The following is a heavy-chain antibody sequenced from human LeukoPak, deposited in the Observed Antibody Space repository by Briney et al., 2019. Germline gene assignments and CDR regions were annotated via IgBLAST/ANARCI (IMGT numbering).Heavy chain of an antibody. CDR2: ISAGADST. CDR1: TFTFSSYA. CDR3: TKSGPPDPY. V-gene: IGHV3-23*01. Sequence: GGSLRLSCAASTFTFSSYAMSWVRQAPGKGLEWVSAISAGADSTYYADSVQGRFTISRDNSKNTLYLQMNSLRAEDTAMYYCTKSGPPDPYWGQGTMVTVSS. J-gene: IGHJ3*01. D-gene: IGHD1-14*01.